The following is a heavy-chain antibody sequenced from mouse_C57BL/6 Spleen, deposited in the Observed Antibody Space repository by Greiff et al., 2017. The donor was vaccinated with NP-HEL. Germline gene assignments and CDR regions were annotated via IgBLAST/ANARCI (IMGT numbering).Heavy chain of an antibody. CDR1: GFTFSDFY. D-gene: IGHD3-2*01. Sequence: EVQGVESGGGLVQSGRSLRLSCATSGFTFSDFYMEWVRQAPGKGLEWIAASRNKANDYTTEYSASVKGRFIVSRDTSQSILYLQMNALRAEDTAIIYCARDADSAWFADWGQGTLVTVSA. J-gene: IGHJ3*01. V-gene: IGHV7-1*01. CDR2: SRNKANDYTT. CDR3: ARDADSAWFAD.